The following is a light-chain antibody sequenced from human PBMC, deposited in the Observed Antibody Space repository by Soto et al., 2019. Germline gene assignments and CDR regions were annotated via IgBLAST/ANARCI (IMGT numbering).Light chain of an antibody. Sequence: EIVLTQSPGTLSLSPGERATLSCRASQSVSSSWLAWYQQKPGQAPRLLIYGASGRATGIPDRFSGSGSGTDFTLTISRLEPEAFAVYYCQHYSSPPTWTFGQGTKVEIK. V-gene: IGKV3-20*01. CDR1: QSVSSSW. CDR3: QHYSSPPTWT. J-gene: IGKJ1*01. CDR2: GAS.